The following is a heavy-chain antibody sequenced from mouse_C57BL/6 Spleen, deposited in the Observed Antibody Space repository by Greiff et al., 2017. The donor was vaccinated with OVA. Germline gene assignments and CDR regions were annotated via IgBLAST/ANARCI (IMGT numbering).Heavy chain of an antibody. Sequence: QVQLKQSGAELVRPGASVTLSCKASGYTFTDYEMHWVKQTPVHGLEWIGAIDPETGGNAYNQKFKGKAILTADKSSSTAYMELRSLTSEDSAVYYCTSHYYGSSYWYFDVWGTGTTVTVSS. CDR2: IDPETGGN. D-gene: IGHD1-1*01. J-gene: IGHJ1*03. V-gene: IGHV1-15*01. CDR1: GYTFTDYE. CDR3: TSHYYGSSYWYFDV.